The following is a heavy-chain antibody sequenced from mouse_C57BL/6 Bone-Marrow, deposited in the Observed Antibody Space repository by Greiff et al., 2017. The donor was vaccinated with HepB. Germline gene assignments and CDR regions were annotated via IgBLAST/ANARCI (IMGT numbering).Heavy chain of an antibody. CDR2: IHPNSGST. Sequence: QVQLKQPGAELVKPGASVKLSCKASGYTFTSYWMHWVKQRPGQGLEWIGMIHPNSGSTNYNEKFKSKATLTVDKSSSTAYMQLSSLTSEDSAVYYCAREGPEYGSRWGQGTTLTVSS. CDR3: AREGPEYGSR. V-gene: IGHV1-64*01. D-gene: IGHD1-1*01. J-gene: IGHJ2*01. CDR1: GYTFTSYW.